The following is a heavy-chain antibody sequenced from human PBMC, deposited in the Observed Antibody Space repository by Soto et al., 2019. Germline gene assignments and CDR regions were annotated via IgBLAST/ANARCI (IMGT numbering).Heavy chain of an antibody. V-gene: IGHV4-4*02. D-gene: IGHD3-10*01. Sequence: QVQLQESGPGLVKPSGTLSLTCAVSGGSISSSNWWSWVRQPPGKGLEWIGKIYHSGSTNYNPSLQSRVTISVDKSKNQFSLKLSSVTAADTAVYYCARVYMVRGTIIRYCDYWGQGTLVTVSS. J-gene: IGHJ4*02. CDR1: GGSISSSNW. CDR3: ARVYMVRGTIIRYCDY. CDR2: IYHSGST.